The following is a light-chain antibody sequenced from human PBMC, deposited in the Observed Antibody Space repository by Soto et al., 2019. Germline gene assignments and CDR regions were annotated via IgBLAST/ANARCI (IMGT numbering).Light chain of an antibody. CDR1: QSVSSSY. Sequence: EIVMTQSPGTLSVSPGERATLSCRASQSVSSSYLAWYQQKPGQAPRLLIYGASTRATGIPARFSGSGSGTEFTLTISSLQSEDFAVYYCQQYNNWPPWTFGQGTKWIS. V-gene: IGKV3-15*01. J-gene: IGKJ1*01. CDR2: GAS. CDR3: QQYNNWPPWT.